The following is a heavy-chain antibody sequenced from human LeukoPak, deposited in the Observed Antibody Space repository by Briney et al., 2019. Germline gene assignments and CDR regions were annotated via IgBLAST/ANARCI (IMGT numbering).Heavy chain of an antibody. CDR1: GGSISSYY. Sequence: TSETLSLTCTVSGGSISSYYWSWIRQPPGKGLEWIGYIYYSGSTNYNPSLKSRVTISVDTSRSQFSLKLSSVTAADTAVYYWARGGTVRNGMDVWGQRTTVTVSS. V-gene: IGHV4-59*01. CDR3: ARGGTVRNGMDV. J-gene: IGHJ6*02. D-gene: IGHD1-26*01. CDR2: IYYSGST.